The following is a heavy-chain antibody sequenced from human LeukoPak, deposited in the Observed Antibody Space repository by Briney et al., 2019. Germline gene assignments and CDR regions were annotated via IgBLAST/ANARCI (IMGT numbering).Heavy chain of an antibody. Sequence: TSETLSLTCTVSGGSISSGGYYWSWIRQHPGKGLEWIGYIYDSGATSYNPSLKSRLTISVDTSRNQFPLRLSSVTAADSAVYYCARSDSSAYYFDYWGQGTLVTVSS. CDR3: ARSDSSAYYFDY. J-gene: IGHJ4*02. CDR1: GGSISSGGYY. CDR2: IYDSGAT. D-gene: IGHD3-22*01. V-gene: IGHV4-31*03.